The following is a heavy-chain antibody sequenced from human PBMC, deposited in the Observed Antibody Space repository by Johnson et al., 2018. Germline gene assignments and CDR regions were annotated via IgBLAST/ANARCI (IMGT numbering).Heavy chain of an antibody. J-gene: IGHJ6*03. D-gene: IGHD6-6*01. Sequence: VQLVESGGGLVKPGGSLRLSCAASGFTFSSYSMNWVRQAPGKGLEWVSSISSSSSYIYNGDSVKGRFTISRDNAKNSLYLQMNSLRAEDTAVYYCAKVGSSSSGGYYYYYMDVWGKGTTVTVSS. CDR3: AKVGSSSSGGYYYYYMDV. CDR2: ISSSSSYI. V-gene: IGHV3-21*01. CDR1: GFTFSSYS.